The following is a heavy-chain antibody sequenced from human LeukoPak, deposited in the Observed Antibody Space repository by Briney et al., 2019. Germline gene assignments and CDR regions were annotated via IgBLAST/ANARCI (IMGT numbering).Heavy chain of an antibody. CDR3: AKESGKFDY. J-gene: IGHJ4*02. CDR2: ISADGGST. CDR1: GLNFDDSA. Sequence: PGGSLRLSCVASGLNFDDSAMHWVRQAPGKGLEWVSLISADGGSTFSADSVKGRFSISRDNSNNSLYLQMNSLRSEDTAMYYCAKESGKFDYWGQGTLVAVSS. V-gene: IGHV3-43*02.